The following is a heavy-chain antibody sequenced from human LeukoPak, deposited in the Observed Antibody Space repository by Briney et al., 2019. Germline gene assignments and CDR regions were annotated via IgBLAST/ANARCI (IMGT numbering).Heavy chain of an antibody. CDR2: INQDASRK. J-gene: IGHJ4*02. V-gene: IGHV3-7*03. CDR3: VREGPNLSEY. D-gene: IGHD5-24*01. Sequence: GGSLRLSCTASGFSLGSYWMSWVRQAPGKGLEWVANINQDASRKYYAGSVTGRFSVSRDNAQNSLHLQMDSLRAEDTAVYYCVREGPNLSEYWGQGTLVTVSS. CDR1: GFSLGSYW.